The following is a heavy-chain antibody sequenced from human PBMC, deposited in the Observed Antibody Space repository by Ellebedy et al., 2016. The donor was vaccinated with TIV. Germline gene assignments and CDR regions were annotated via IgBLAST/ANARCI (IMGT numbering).Heavy chain of an antibody. J-gene: IGHJ5*02. Sequence: GESLKISCAASGFTFSSHAMSWVRQAPGIGLECVSAISASGGSTYYADSVKGRFTISRDNSKNTLYLQMNSLRAEDSAVYYCAKPGVQQTDLNWFDPWGQGTLVTVSS. D-gene: IGHD6-13*01. CDR3: AKPGVQQTDLNWFDP. CDR2: ISASGGST. V-gene: IGHV3-23*01. CDR1: GFTFSSHA.